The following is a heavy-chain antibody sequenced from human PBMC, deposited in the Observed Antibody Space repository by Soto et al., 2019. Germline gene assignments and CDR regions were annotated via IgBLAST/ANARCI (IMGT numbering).Heavy chain of an antibody. V-gene: IGHV4-39*01. D-gene: IGHD6-6*01. CDR3: ARQRDSSSYPPYFDY. CDR2: IYYSGST. J-gene: IGHJ4*02. CDR1: GGSISSSSYY. Sequence: SETLSLTCTVSGGSISSSSYYWGWIRQPPGKGLEWIGSIYYSGSTYYNPSLKSRVTISVDTSKNQFSLKLSSVTAADTAVYYCARQRDSSSYPPYFDYWGQGTLVTVSS.